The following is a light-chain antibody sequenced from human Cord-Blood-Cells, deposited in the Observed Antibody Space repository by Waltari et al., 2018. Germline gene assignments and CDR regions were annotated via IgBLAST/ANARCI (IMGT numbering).Light chain of an antibody. CDR3: QQYNSYSYT. CDR1: QSISSW. Sequence: DIQLTQSPSTLSASVGDRVTITCRASQSISSWLAWYQQKPGKAPKLLIYKASILESGVPSRFSCSGSGTEFTLTISSLQPDDFATYYCQQYNSYSYTFGQGTKLEIK. CDR2: KAS. J-gene: IGKJ2*01. V-gene: IGKV1-5*03.